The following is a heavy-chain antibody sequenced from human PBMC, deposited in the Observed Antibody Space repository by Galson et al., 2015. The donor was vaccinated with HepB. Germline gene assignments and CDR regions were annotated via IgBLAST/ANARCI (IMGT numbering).Heavy chain of an antibody. Sequence: SLRLSCAASGFTFSSYAMSWVRQAPGKGLEWVSSISSSSSYIYYADSVKGRFTISRDNAKNTLYLQMNSLRAEDTAVYYCATRAAGYYYDSSGYPQFDYWGQGTLVTVSS. J-gene: IGHJ4*02. CDR1: GFTFSSYA. V-gene: IGHV3-21*04. D-gene: IGHD3-22*01. CDR3: ATRAAGYYYDSSGYPQFDY. CDR2: ISSSSSYI.